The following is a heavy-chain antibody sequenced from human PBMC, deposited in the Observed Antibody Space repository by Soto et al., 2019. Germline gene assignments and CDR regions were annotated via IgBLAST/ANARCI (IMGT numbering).Heavy chain of an antibody. Sequence: QVQLVQSGAEVKKPGASVKVSCKASGYSFTSYDMNWVRQVPGQGPEWMGWMTPNSADTGSAQKFQGRMTMSRDMSTRTMYMELSGLTSEDTAVYYCARGGFLEPHMDVWGRGTTVTVSS. J-gene: IGHJ6*03. CDR2: MTPNSADT. CDR1: GYSFTSYD. V-gene: IGHV1-8*01. CDR3: ARGGFLEPHMDV.